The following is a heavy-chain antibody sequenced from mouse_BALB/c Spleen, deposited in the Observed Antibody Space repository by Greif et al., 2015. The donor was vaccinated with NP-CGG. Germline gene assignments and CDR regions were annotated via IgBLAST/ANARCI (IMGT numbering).Heavy chain of an antibody. V-gene: IGHV1-9*01. Sequence: QVQLQQSGAELMKPGATVKISCKATGYTFSSYWIEWVKQRPGHGLEWIGEILPGSGSTNYNEKFKGKATFTADTSSNTAYMQLSSLTSEDSAVYYGARTPMITTAYYAMDYWGQGTSVTVSS. CDR3: ARTPMITTAYYAMDY. CDR1: GYTFSSYW. J-gene: IGHJ4*01. D-gene: IGHD2-4*01. CDR2: ILPGSGST.